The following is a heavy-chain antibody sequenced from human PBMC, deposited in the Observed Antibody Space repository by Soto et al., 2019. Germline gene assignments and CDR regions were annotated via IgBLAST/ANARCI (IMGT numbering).Heavy chain of an antibody. CDR1: GGSFSGYY. CDR3: AREMATRPPDY. D-gene: IGHD5-12*01. V-gene: IGHV4-34*01. J-gene: IGHJ4*02. CDR2: INHSGST. Sequence: SETLSLTCAVYGGSFSGYYWSWIRQPPGKGLEWIGEINHSGSTNYNPSLKSRVTISVDTSKNQFSLKLSSVTAADTAVYYCAREMATRPPDYWGQGTLVTVSS.